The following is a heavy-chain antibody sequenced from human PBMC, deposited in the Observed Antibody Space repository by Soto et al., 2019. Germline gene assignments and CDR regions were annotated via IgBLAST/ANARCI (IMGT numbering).Heavy chain of an antibody. V-gene: IGHV4-39*01. CDR1: GGSISSSSNY. CDR3: ARRRRSWYVDP. CDR2: IYYSGST. J-gene: IGHJ5*02. D-gene: IGHD6-13*01. Sequence: PSETLSLTCTVSGGSISSSSNYWGWIRQPPGKGLEWIGSIYYSGSTYYNPSLKSRVTISVDTSKNQFSLKLSSVTAADTAVYYCARRRRSWYVDPWGQVTLVTVSS.